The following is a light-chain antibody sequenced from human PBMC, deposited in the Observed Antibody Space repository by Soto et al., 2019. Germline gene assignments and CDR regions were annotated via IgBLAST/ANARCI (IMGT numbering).Light chain of an antibody. CDR1: QHVTTTY. CDR3: QQYDSSFT. Sequence: IVLTQSPATLSLSPGERATLSCTASQHVTTTYIAWYQQKFGQAPRLLIYGASTRATGTTDRFTGGGFGTDVTLTISRVEPEDFAVYYCQQYDSSFTFGGGTKVEMK. CDR2: GAS. V-gene: IGKV3-20*01. J-gene: IGKJ4*01.